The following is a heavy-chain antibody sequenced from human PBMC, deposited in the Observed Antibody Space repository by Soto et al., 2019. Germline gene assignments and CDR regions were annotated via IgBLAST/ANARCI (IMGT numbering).Heavy chain of an antibody. CDR1: GYXCTSYW. V-gene: IGHV5-10-1*01. CDR3: AREDNWNAFDY. D-gene: IGHD1-1*01. CDR2: IDPSDSYT. Sequence: PXEXLKIYCKSSGYXCTSYWVSWVRQMPGKGLEWMGRIDPSDSYTNYSPSFQGHVTVSAHKSISTAYLQWSRLKASDTAMYYCAREDNWNAFDYWGQGTLGTVSS. J-gene: IGHJ4*02.